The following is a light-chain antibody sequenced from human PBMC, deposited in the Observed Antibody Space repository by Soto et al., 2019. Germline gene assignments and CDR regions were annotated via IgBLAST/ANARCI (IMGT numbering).Light chain of an antibody. CDR1: SSDVGGNKY. V-gene: IGLV2-14*01. CDR2: DVS. Sequence: QSALTQPASVSGSPGQSITISCTGSSSDVGGNKYVSWYQQYPGKAPKLMICDVSNRPLGVSNRFSGSKSGNTASLTISGLQAEDEADYYCSAFTGTTYVFGTGTKLTVL. CDR3: SAFTGTTYV. J-gene: IGLJ1*01.